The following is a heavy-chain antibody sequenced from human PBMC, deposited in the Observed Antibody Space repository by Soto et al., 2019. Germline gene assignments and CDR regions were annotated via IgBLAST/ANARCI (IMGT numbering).Heavy chain of an antibody. V-gene: IGHV4-30-4*01. J-gene: IGHJ3*02. CDR2: IYYSGST. CDR3: ARVSRGWAFDI. CDR1: GGSISSGDYY. Sequence: SSETLSLTCTVSGGSISSGDYYWSWIRQPPGKGLEWIGYIYYSGSTYYNPSLKSRVTISVDTSKNQFSLKLSSVTAADTAVYYCARVSRGWAFDIWGQGTMVTVSS.